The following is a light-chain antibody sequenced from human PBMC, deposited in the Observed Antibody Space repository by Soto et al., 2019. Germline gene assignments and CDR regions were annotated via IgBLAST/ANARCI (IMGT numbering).Light chain of an antibody. CDR1: QTINRNY. CDR2: GAS. Sequence: EIVLTQSPGTLSLSPGERATLSCRASQTINRNYLAWYQQKPGQAPRLLIYGASTRITGIPDRFSGSGSGTDFTLIISRLEPEDFAVYSCQHYGGSPPWPFGQGTKVEIK. V-gene: IGKV3-20*01. CDR3: QHYGGSPPWP. J-gene: IGKJ1*01.